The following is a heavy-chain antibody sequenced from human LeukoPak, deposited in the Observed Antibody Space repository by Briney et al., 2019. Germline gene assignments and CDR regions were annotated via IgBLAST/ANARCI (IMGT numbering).Heavy chain of an antibody. J-gene: IGHJ4*02. CDR3: ARVGGSYPYYFDY. CDR2: ISGSGGST. Sequence: GGSLRLSCAASGFALSNFAMSWVRQAPGKGLEWVSAISGSGGSTYYADSVKGRFTISRDNAKNSLYLQMSSLRAEDTAVYYCARVGGSYPYYFDYWGQGTLVTVSS. CDR1: GFALSNFA. V-gene: IGHV3-23*01. D-gene: IGHD1-26*01.